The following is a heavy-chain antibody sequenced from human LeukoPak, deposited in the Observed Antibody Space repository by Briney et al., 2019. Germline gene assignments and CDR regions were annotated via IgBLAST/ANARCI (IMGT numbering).Heavy chain of an antibody. J-gene: IGHJ5*02. CDR3: ARGPLGSIAAAGIATPNWFDP. Sequence: GESLKISCKGSGYSFTSYWIGWVRQMPGKGLEWMGIIYPGDSDTRYSPSFQGQVTISADKSISTAYLQWSSLKASDTAMYYCARGPLGSIAAAGIATPNWFDPWGQGTLVTVSS. CDR1: GYSFTSYW. D-gene: IGHD6-13*01. CDR2: IYPGDSDT. V-gene: IGHV5-51*01.